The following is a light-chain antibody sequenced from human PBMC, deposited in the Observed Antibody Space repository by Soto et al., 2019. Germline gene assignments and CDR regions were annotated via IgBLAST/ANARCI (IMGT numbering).Light chain of an antibody. CDR3: QQYNNWPPST. CDR1: QSVSSN. V-gene: IGKV3-15*01. CDR2: GAS. Sequence: EIVMTQSPATQSVSPGERATLSCRASQSVSSNLAWYQQKPGQAPRLLIYGASTRATGIPARFSGSGSGTEFTLTISSLQSEDFAVYYCQQYNNWPPSTFGQGTKV. J-gene: IGKJ1*01.